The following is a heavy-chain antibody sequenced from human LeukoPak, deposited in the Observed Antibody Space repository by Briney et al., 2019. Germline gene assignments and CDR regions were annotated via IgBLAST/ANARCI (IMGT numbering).Heavy chain of an antibody. V-gene: IGHV3-21*01. CDR1: GFTFSSYS. D-gene: IGHD6-13*01. Sequence: PGGSLRLSCAASGFTFSSYSMNWVRQAPGKGLEWVSSISSSNSYIYYADSVKGRFTISRDNAKNSLYLQMNSLRAEDTAVYYCARDSYSSSWWVIDYWGQGTLVTVSS. J-gene: IGHJ4*02. CDR3: ARDSYSSSWWVIDY. CDR2: ISSSNSYI.